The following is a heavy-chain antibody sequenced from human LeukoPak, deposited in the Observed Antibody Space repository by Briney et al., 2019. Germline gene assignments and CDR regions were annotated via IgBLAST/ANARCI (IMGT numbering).Heavy chain of an antibody. Sequence: SVKVSCKASGGTFSSYAISWVRQAPGQGLEWMGGIIPIFGTANYAQKFQGRVTITADKSTSTAYMELSSLRSEDTAVYYCASCSSTSCYPRYYYYYMDVWGKGTTVTVSS. J-gene: IGHJ6*03. CDR1: GGTFSSYA. D-gene: IGHD2-2*01. CDR3: ASCSSTSCYPRYYYYYMDV. V-gene: IGHV1-69*06. CDR2: IIPIFGTA.